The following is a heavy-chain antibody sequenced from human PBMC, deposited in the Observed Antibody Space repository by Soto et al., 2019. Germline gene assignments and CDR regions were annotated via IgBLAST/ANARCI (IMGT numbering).Heavy chain of an antibody. J-gene: IGHJ6*02. CDR3: ARGHCTNGVCYSDYGMDV. D-gene: IGHD2-8*01. CDR1: GGSISSGGYY. V-gene: IGHV4-31*03. CDR2: IYYSGST. Sequence: TLSLTCTVSGGSISSGGYYWSWIRQHPGKGLEWIGYIYYSGSTYYNPSLKSRVTISVDTSKNQFSLKLSSVTAADTAVYYCARGHCTNGVCYSDYGMDVWGQGTTVTVS.